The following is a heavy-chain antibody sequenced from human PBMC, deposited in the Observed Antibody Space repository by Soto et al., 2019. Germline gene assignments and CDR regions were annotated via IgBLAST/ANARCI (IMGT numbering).Heavy chain of an antibody. D-gene: IGHD2-15*01. CDR1: GGTFSSYA. Sequence: QVQLVQSGAEVKKPGSSVKVSCKASGGTFSSYAISWVRQDPGQGLEWMGGIIPIFGTANYAQKFQGRVTITADESTSTAFMERSSLISEDTDVYDCARGLDLLPGYWGQGTLVTVSS. CDR2: IIPIFGTA. V-gene: IGHV1-69*01. J-gene: IGHJ4*02. CDR3: ARGLDLLPGY.